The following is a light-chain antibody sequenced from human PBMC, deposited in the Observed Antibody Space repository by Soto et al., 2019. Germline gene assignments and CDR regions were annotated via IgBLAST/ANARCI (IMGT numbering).Light chain of an antibody. CDR3: QPFSSYPLT. CDR2: GAS. CDR1: QSVSRN. V-gene: IGKV3-20*01. J-gene: IGKJ4*01. Sequence: VMTQSPGTLSVSPGERATLSCRASQSVSRNLAWYQQKPGQAPSLLLYGASNRATGIPDRFSGGGSGTDFTLTISRLEPEDFAVYYCQPFSSYPLTFGGGTKV.